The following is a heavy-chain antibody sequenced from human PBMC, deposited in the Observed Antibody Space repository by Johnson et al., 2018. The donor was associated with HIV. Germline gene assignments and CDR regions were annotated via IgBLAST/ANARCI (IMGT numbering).Heavy chain of an antibody. CDR2: IYSGGST. Sequence: VQLVESGGGVVRPGGSLRLSCAASGFTFDDYGMSWVRQAPGKGLEWVSVIYSGGSTYYADSVKGRFTISRDNSKNTLYLQMNSLRAEDTAVYHCARERPGYGGHDAFDIWGRGTIVTISS. D-gene: IGHD4-23*01. J-gene: IGHJ3*02. CDR3: ARERPGYGGHDAFDI. CDR1: GFTFDDYG. V-gene: IGHV3-66*01.